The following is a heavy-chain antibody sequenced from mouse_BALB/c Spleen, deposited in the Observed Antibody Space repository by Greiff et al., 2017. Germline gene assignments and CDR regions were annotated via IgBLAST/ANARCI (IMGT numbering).Heavy chain of an antibody. CDR2: INSNGGST. CDR3: ARDRYGRAMDY. D-gene: IGHD2-14*01. J-gene: IGHJ4*01. Sequence: DVKLVESGGGLVKLGGSLKLSCAASGFTFSSYYMSWVRQTPEKRLELVAAINSNGGSTYYPDTVKGRFTISRDNAKNTLYLQMSSLKSEDTALYYCARDRYGRAMDYWGQGTSVTVSS. V-gene: IGHV5-6-2*01. CDR1: GFTFSSYY.